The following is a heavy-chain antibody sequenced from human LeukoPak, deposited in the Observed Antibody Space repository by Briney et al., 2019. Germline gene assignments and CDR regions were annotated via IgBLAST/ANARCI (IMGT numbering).Heavy chain of an antibody. CDR1: GGTFSSYA. V-gene: IGHV1-69*04. J-gene: IGHJ3*02. Sequence: ASVKVSCKASGGTFSSYAISWVRQAPGQGLEWMGRIIPILGIANYAQKFQGRVTITADKSTSTAYMELSSLRSEDTAVYYCARDSGYSSGWWVAFDIWGQGTMVTVSS. CDR3: ARDSGYSSGWWVAFDI. D-gene: IGHD6-19*01. CDR2: IIPILGIA.